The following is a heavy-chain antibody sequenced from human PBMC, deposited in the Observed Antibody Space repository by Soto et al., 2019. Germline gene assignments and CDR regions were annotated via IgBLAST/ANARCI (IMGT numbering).Heavy chain of an antibody. Sequence: ASVKVSCKTSGYSFTSYYIHWVRQAPGQGLEWMGIINPSGGTTTYAQKFQGRVTMTRDTSTSTVYMELSSLRSEDTAVYYCARDLLFDYWGQGTLVTVS. CDR3: ARDLLFDY. V-gene: IGHV1-46*01. J-gene: IGHJ4*02. CDR1: GYSFTSYY. CDR2: INPSGGTT.